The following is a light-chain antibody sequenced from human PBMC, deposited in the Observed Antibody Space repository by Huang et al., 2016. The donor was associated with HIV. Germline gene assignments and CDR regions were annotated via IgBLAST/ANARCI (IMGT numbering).Light chain of an antibody. V-gene: IGKV1-39*01. CDR3: QQSFSVPRT. J-gene: IGKJ1*01. CDR1: QNITKS. Sequence: DIQMTQSPPSLSASVGDRVTFTCRADQNITKSLNLYQPKPGKAPKLLIYTLSTLESGVPSRFSGSGSGSRFTLNRGNLQPEDFATYYCQQSFSVPRTFG. CDR2: TLS.